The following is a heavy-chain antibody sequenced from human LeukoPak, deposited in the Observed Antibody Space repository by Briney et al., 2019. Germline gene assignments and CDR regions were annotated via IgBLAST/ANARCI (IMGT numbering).Heavy chain of an antibody. CDR3: ARDRSAAYYRDYFDY. CDR1: GGSMSGYY. V-gene: IGHV4-4*07. Sequence: SETLSLTCSVSGGSMSGYYWSWIRQFAGKGLEWIGRIYNSESINYSPSLKSRVTMSVDTSKNRFYLKLTSVTAADTALYYCARDRSAAYYRDYFDYWGQGVLVTVSS. CDR2: IYNSESI. J-gene: IGHJ4*02. D-gene: IGHD3-22*01.